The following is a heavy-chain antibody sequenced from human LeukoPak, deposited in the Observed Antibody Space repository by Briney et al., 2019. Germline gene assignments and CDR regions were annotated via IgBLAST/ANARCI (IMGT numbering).Heavy chain of an antibody. CDR3: ARGNFDWPLVHAFDI. CDR1: GYTFTSYG. CDR2: ISAYNGNT. D-gene: IGHD3-9*01. Sequence: ASVKVSCKASGYTFTSYGISWVRQAPGQGLEWMGWISAYNGNTNYAQKLQGRVTMTTDTSTSTAYMELRSLRSDDTAVYYRARGNFDWPLVHAFDIWGQGTMVTVSS. J-gene: IGHJ3*02. V-gene: IGHV1-18*01.